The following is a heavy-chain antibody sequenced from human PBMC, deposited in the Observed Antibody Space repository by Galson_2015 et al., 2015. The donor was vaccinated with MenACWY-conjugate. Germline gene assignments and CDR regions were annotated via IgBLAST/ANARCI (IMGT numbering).Heavy chain of an antibody. J-gene: IGHJ4*02. Sequence: SLRLSCAASGFTFSSYVMHWVRQAPGKGLGWVAVISEDGNNKNYADSVKGRFTISRDNSKNTLYLQMNTLRAEDTAVYYCAREVNDYDFWSPYYYSFASGGQGPLAPVPS. D-gene: IGHD3-3*01. V-gene: IGHV3-30-3*01. CDR1: GFTFSSYV. CDR3: AREVNDYDFWSPYYYSFAS. CDR2: ISEDGNNK.